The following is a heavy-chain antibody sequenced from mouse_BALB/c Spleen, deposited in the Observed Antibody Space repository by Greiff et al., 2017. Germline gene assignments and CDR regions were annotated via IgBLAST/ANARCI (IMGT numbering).Heavy chain of an antibody. J-gene: IGHJ1*01. V-gene: IGHV1S137*01. CDR3: ARPTYYGSRKDWYFDV. Sequence: QVQLKQSGAELVRPGVSVKISCKGSGYTFTDYAMHWVKQSHAKSLEWIGVISTYYGDASYNQKFKGKATMTVDKSSSTAYMELARLTSEDSAIYYCARPTYYGSRKDWYFDVWGAGTTVTVSS. CDR2: ISTYYGDA. CDR1: GYTFTDYA. D-gene: IGHD1-1*01.